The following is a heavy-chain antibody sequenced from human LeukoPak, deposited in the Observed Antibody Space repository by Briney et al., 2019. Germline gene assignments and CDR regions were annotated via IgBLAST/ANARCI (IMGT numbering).Heavy chain of an antibody. D-gene: IGHD3-3*01. CDR1: GFTFSSYS. J-gene: IGHJ5*02. V-gene: IGHV3-21*01. CDR2: ISSSSSYI. CDR3: ARDFVLRFLEAWFDP. Sequence: GGSLRLSCAASGFTFSSYSMNWVRQAPGKGLEWVSSISSSSSYIYYADSVKGRFTISRDNAKNSLYLQMNSPRAEDTAVYYCARDFVLRFLEAWFDPWGQGTLVTVSS.